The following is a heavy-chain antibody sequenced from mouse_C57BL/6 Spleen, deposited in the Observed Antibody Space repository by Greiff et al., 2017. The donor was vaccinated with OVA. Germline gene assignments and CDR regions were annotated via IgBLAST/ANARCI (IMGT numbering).Heavy chain of an antibody. CDR1: GYTFTSYW. CDR3: ARGAGHYYAMDY. CDR2: IDPSDSYT. Sequence: QVQLKQPGAELVMPGASVKLSCKASGYTFTSYWMHWVKQRPGQGLEWIGEIDPSDSYTNYNQKFKGKSTLTVDKSSSTAYMQLSSLTSEDSAVYYCARGAGHYYAMDYWGQGTSVTVSS. V-gene: IGHV1-69*01. J-gene: IGHJ4*01.